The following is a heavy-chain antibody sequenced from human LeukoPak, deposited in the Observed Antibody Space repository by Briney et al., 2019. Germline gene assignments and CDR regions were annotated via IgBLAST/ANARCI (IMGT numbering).Heavy chain of an antibody. J-gene: IGHJ6*02. CDR3: ARGYHTVTTVGLYYYYYGMDV. D-gene: IGHD4-17*01. CDR1: GGSISSYY. V-gene: IGHV4-59*01. Sequence: SETLSLTCTVSGGSISSYYWSWIRQPPGKGLEWIGYIYYSGSTNYNPSLKSRVTISVDTSKNQFSLKLSSVTAADTAVYYCARGYHTVTTVGLYYYYYGMDVWGQGTTVTVSS. CDR2: IYYSGST.